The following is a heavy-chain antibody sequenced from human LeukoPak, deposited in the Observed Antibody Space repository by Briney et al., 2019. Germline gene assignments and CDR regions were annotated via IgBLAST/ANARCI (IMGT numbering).Heavy chain of an antibody. CDR2: IYSGGST. CDR3: ARLFPGSSNAFDI. CDR1: GLIVSSNF. Sequence: GGALRLSCPSSGLIVSSNFMRWVRQAPGKGAEGVSGIYSGGSTYYADSVKGRFTISRDNSKNTLYLQMNSLRAEDTAVYYCARLFPGSSNAFDIWGQGTMVTVSS. J-gene: IGHJ3*02. V-gene: IGHV3-66*04. D-gene: IGHD6-13*01.